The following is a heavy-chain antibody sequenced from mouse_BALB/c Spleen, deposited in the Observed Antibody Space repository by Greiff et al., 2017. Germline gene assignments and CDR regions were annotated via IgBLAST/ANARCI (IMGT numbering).Heavy chain of an antibody. V-gene: IGHV6-6*02. CDR2: IRLKSNNYAT. D-gene: IGHD2-14*01. CDR1: GFTFSNYW. CDR3: TRRGYDVRVYYAMDY. J-gene: IGHJ4*01. Sequence: EVKLMESGGGLVQPGGSMKLSCVASGFTFSNYWMNWVRQSPEKGLEWVAEIRLKSNNYATHYAESVKGRFTISRDDSQSSVYLQMNNLRAEDTGIYYCTRRGYDVRVYYAMDYWGQGTSVTVSS.